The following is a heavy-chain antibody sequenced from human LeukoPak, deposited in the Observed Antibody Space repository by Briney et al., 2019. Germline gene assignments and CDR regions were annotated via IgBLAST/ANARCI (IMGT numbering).Heavy chain of an antibody. CDR3: AKDKRGYSYGYDYFDY. CDR2: IWYDGINK. D-gene: IGHD5-18*01. Sequence: GRSLRLSCAASGFTFSSYGMHWVRQAPGKGLEWVAVIWYDGINKYYADSVKGRFTISRDNSKNTLYLQMNSLRAEDTAVYYCAKDKRGYSYGYDYFDYWGQGTLVTVSS. CDR1: GFTFSSYG. V-gene: IGHV3-33*06. J-gene: IGHJ4*02.